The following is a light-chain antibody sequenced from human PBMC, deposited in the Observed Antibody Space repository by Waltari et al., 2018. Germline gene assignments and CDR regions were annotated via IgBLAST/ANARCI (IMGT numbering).Light chain of an antibody. Sequence: DIQMTQSPSSLSASVEYRFPITCRASQKISSSLNWYQQKPGTAPRLLIYDASRLQSGVPSRFSGSGSGTDFTLTISSLQPEDFGTYYCQQTYTTPRTFGQGTKVETK. CDR3: QQTYTTPRT. CDR2: DAS. V-gene: IGKV1-39*01. CDR1: QKISSS. J-gene: IGKJ1*01.